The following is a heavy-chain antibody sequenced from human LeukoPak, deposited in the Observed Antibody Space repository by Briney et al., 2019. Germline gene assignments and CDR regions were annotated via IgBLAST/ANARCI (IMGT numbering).Heavy chain of an antibody. CDR2: IYSSGST. CDR3: ARYLYSSGYEFDP. D-gene: IGHD3-22*01. Sequence: SETLSLTCTVSGGSISSSSYYWGWIRQPPGKGLEWIGSIYSSGSTYYNPSLKSRVTISVDTSKNQFSLKMSSVTAADTAVYYCARYLYSSGYEFDPWGQGTLVTVSS. CDR1: GGSISSSSYY. V-gene: IGHV4-39*07. J-gene: IGHJ5*02.